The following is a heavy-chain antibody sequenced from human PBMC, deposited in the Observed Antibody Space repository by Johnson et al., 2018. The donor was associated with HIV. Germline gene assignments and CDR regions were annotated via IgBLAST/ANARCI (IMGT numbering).Heavy chain of an antibody. J-gene: IGHJ3*02. D-gene: IGHD4-11*01. Sequence: LVESGGGVVQPGGSLRLPCAASGFTFRSYGMHWVRQAPGKGLEWVAFIRYDGSNKYYADSVKGRFTIFRDNSKNTLYSQMNSLRAEDTAVYYCARSKQPGDAFDIWGQGTMVTVSS. CDR3: ARSKQPGDAFDI. CDR2: IRYDGSNK. V-gene: IGHV3-30*02. CDR1: GFTFRSYG.